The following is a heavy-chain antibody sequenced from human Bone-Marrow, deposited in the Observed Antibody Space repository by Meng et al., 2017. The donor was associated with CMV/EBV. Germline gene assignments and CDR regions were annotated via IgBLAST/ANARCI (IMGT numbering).Heavy chain of an antibody. CDR1: GFPISSSRYY. Sequence: GSLRLSCTVSGFPISSSRYYWGCIRQPPGKGLEWIGSIYYSGSTYYKPSLKSRVTISVDTSKNQFSLKLSSVTAADTAVYYRARVSSSSWYEETGLHEGMYFDYWGQGTLVTVYS. CDR3: ARVSSSSWYEETGLHEGMYFDY. CDR2: IYYSGST. V-gene: IGHV4-39*07. D-gene: IGHD6-13*01. J-gene: IGHJ4*02.